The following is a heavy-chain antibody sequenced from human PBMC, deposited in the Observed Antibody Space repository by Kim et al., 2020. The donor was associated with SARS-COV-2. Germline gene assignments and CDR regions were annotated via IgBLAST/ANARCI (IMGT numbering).Heavy chain of an antibody. CDR3: TRVVPAAMLPYYYYGMDV. CDR2: IRSKAYGGTT. J-gene: IGHJ6*02. Sequence: GGSLRLSCTASGFTFGDYAMSWVRQAPGKGLEWVGFIRSKAYGGTTEYAATVKGRFTISRDDSKSIAYRQMNSLKTEDTAVYYCTRVVPAAMLPYYYYGMDVWGQGTTVTVSS. V-gene: IGHV3-49*04. CDR1: GFTFGDYA. D-gene: IGHD2-2*01.